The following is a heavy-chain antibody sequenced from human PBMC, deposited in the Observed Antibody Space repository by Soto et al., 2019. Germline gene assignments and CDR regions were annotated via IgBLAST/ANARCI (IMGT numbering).Heavy chain of an antibody. CDR3: ARESEDLTSNFDY. Sequence: GGSLRLSCAASGFTFTRYSMDWVRQAPGKGLEWVSSISSTTNYIYYGDSMKGRFTISRDNAKNSLYLEMNSLRAEDTAVYYCARESEDLTSNFDYWGQGILVTVSS. CDR1: GFTFTRYS. V-gene: IGHV3-21*06. CDR2: ISSTTNYI. J-gene: IGHJ4*02.